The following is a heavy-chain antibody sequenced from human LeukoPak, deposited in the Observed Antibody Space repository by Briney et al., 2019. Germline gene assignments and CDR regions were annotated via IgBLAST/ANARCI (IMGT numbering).Heavy chain of an antibody. J-gene: IGHJ3*02. CDR3: ARDRHDRRPDAFDI. D-gene: IGHD3-22*01. CDR1: GFTFSSYA. V-gene: IGHV3-30-3*01. CDR2: ISYDGSNK. Sequence: GGSLRLSCAASGFTFSSYAMHWVRQAPGKGLEWVAVISYDGSNKYYADSVKGRFTISRDNSKNTLYLQMNSLRAEDTAVYYCARDRHDRRPDAFDIWGQGTMVTVSS.